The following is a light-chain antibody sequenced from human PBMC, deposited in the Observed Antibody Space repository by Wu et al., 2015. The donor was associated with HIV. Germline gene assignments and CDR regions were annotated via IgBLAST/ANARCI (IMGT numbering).Light chain of an antibody. CDR1: QSVSSN. Sequence: EIVMTQSPATLSVSPGERVTLSCRASQSVSSNLAWYQQKPGQAPRLLIYGASTRATGIPDRFSGSGSGTDFTLTISRLEPEDFAMYYCQQYGPWTFGQGTKVEIK. CDR2: GAS. CDR3: QQYGPWT. V-gene: IGKV3-15*01. J-gene: IGKJ1*01.